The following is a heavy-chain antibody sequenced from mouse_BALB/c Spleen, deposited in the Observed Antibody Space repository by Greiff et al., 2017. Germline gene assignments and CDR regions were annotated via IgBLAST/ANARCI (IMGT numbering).Heavy chain of an antibody. CDR1: GYAFTNYL. D-gene: IGHD2-14*01. Sequence: VQLQQSGAELVRPGTSVKVSCKASGYAFTNYLIEWVKQRPGQGLEWIGVINPGSGGTNYNEKFKGKATLTADKSSSTAYMQLSSLTSDDSAVYFCARRNYRLYYFDYWGQGTTLTVSS. CDR3: ARRNYRLYYFDY. J-gene: IGHJ2*01. CDR2: INPGSGGT. V-gene: IGHV1-54*01.